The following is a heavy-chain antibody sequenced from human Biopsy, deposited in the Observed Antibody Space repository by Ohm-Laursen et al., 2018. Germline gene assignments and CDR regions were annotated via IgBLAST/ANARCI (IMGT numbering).Heavy chain of an antibody. V-gene: IGHV3-11*01. J-gene: IGHJ4*02. Sequence: SLRLSCAAPGFTFSTYAMSWIRQAPGRGLEWVSDINSSGSTKYHAESVKGRFTVSRDNAMNSVYLQMNSLRGEDTAVYYCARAVGIAAAPIDYWGQGTLVTVSS. CDR3: ARAVGIAAAPIDY. CDR1: GFTFSTYA. D-gene: IGHD2-15*01. CDR2: INSSGSTK.